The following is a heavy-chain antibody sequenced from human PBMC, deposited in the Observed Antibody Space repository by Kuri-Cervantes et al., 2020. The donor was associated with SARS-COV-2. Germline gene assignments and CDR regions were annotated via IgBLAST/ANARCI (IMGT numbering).Heavy chain of an antibody. CDR1: GFTFSSYW. Sequence: GESLKTSCAGPGFTFSSYWMSWVRQAPGKGLEWVANIKQDGSEKYYVDSVKGRFTISRDNAKNSLYLQMNSLRAEDTAVYYCARDGLDVAYYYYMDVWGKGTTVTVSS. J-gene: IGHJ6*03. CDR2: IKQDGSEK. CDR3: ARDGLDVAYYYYMDV. V-gene: IGHV3-7*01.